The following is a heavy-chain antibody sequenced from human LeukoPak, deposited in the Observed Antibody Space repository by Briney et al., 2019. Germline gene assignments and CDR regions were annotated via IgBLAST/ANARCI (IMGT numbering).Heavy chain of an antibody. J-gene: IGHJ3*02. CDR3: AKGGWSLDI. CDR1: GGSISGSY. D-gene: IGHD6-19*01. V-gene: IGHV4-59*03. Sequence: PSETLSLTCTVSGGSISGSYWSWIRQSPGKGLEWIGYIYYNGNTDYNPSLRSRLTVSVDTSKNQFSLKLTSVTAADTALYYCAKGGWSLDIWGQGTMVTVSS. CDR2: IYYNGNT.